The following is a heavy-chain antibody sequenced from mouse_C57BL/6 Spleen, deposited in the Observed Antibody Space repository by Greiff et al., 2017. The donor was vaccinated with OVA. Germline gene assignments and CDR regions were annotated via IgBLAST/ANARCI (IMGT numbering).Heavy chain of an antibody. CDR3: ARSHYGSSYYFDY. V-gene: IGHV1-69*01. CDR1: GYTFTSYW. J-gene: IGHJ2*01. D-gene: IGHD1-1*01. CDR2: IDPSDSYT. Sequence: QVQLQQPGAELVMPGASVKLSCKASGYTFTSYWMHWVKQRPEQGLEWIGEIDPSDSYTNYNQKFKGKSTLTVDKSSSTAYMQLSSLTSEDSAVYYCARSHYGSSYYFDYWGQGTTLTVSS.